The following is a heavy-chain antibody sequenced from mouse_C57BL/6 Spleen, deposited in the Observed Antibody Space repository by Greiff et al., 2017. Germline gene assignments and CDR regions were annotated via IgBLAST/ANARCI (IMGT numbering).Heavy chain of an antibody. Sequence: ESGPGLVKPSQSLSLTCSVTGYSITSGYYWNWIRQFPGNKLEWMGYISYDGSNNYNPSLKNRISITRDTSKNQFFLKLNSVTTEDTATYYCARGTTTEGAMDYWGQGTSVTVSS. CDR1: GYSITSGYY. V-gene: IGHV3-6*01. CDR2: ISYDGSN. J-gene: IGHJ4*01. CDR3: ARGTTTEGAMDY. D-gene: IGHD1-1*01.